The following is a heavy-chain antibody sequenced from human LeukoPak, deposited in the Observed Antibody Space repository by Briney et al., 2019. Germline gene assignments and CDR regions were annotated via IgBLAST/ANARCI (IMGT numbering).Heavy chain of an antibody. Sequence: GGSLRLSCAASGFTFSSYAMSWVRQAPGKGLEWVSAISGSGGSTYYADSVKGRFTISRDNSKNTLYLQMNSLRAEDTAVYYRAKGPIAAPDAFDIWGQGTMVTVSS. V-gene: IGHV3-23*01. CDR2: ISGSGGST. CDR3: AKGPIAAPDAFDI. J-gene: IGHJ3*02. CDR1: GFTFSSYA. D-gene: IGHD2-15*01.